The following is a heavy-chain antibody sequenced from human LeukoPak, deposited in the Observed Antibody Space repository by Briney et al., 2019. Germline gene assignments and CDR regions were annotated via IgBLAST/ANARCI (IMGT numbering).Heavy chain of an antibody. CDR1: GYTFTGYY. Sequence: ASVKVSCKASGYTFTGYYMHWVRQAPGQGLEWMGWINPNSGGTNYAQKFQGWVTMTRDTSISTAYMELSRLRSDDTAVYYCARDFNSSSIWDYYYYMDVWGKGTTVTVSS. CDR3: ARDFNSSSIWDYYYYMDV. J-gene: IGHJ6*03. D-gene: IGHD6-6*01. V-gene: IGHV1-2*04. CDR2: INPNSGGT.